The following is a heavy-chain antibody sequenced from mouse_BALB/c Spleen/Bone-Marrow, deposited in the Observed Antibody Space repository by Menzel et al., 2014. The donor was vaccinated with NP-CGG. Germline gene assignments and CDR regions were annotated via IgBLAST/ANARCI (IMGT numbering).Heavy chain of an antibody. CDR1: GFNIKDTY. CDR2: IDPANGNT. Sequence: VQLQQPGAELVKPGASVKLSCTASGFNIKDTYMHWVKQRPEQGLEWIGRIDPANGNTKYDPKFQGKATITADTSSNTASLQLSSLTSEDTAVYYCANYYYGSSLFAYWGQGTLVTVSA. J-gene: IGHJ3*01. CDR3: ANYYYGSSLFAY. V-gene: IGHV14-3*02. D-gene: IGHD1-1*01.